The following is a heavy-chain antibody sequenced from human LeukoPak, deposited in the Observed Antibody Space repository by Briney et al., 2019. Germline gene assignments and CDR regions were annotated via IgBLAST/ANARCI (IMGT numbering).Heavy chain of an antibody. V-gene: IGHV3-9*01. CDR3: AKGTNPNIVVVVDVQFDYGMDV. CDR1: GFTFDDYA. Sequence: GRSLRLSCAASGFTFDDYALHWVRQAPGKGLEWASAISWNGDNIGYADSVKGRFTVSRDNAKNSLYLQMNSLRAEDTALYYCAKGTNPNIVVVVDVQFDYGMDVWGQGTTVTVSS. J-gene: IGHJ6*02. D-gene: IGHD2-15*01. CDR2: ISWNGDNI.